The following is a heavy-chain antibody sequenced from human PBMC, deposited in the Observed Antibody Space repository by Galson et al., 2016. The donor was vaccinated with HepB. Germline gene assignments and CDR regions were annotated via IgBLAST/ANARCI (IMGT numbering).Heavy chain of an antibody. CDR3: AKRHEYCPPVGCSVDY. Sequence: SLRLSCAGSGFLFRSYGMHWARQAPGKGLEWVAADSMDGRRKFYSDSVKGRFTISRDNSNNMLFLQMDSLRPDDTAVYYCAKRHEYCPPVGCSVDYWGQGTLVPVSS. V-gene: IGHV3-30*18. CDR1: GFLFRSYG. D-gene: IGHD2/OR15-2a*01. CDR2: DSMDGRRK. J-gene: IGHJ4*02.